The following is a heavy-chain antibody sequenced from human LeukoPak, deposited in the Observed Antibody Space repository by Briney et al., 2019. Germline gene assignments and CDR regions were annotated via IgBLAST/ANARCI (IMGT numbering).Heavy chain of an antibody. D-gene: IGHD6-19*01. J-gene: IGHJ5*02. Sequence: PSETLSLTCAVYGGSFSGYYWSWIRQPPGKGLEWIGEINHSGSTNYNPSLKSRVTISVDTSKNQFSLKLSSVTAADTAVYYCARHPSGDSSGWRVIENWFDPWGQGTLVTVSS. CDR2: INHSGST. V-gene: IGHV4-34*01. CDR3: ARHPSGDSSGWRVIENWFDP. CDR1: GGSFSGYY.